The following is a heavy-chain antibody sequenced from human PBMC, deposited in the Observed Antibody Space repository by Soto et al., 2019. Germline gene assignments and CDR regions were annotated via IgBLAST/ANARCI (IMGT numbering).Heavy chain of an antibody. Sequence: QVQLVQSGAEVKKPGSSVKVSCEASGGTFNTYTINWVRQAPGRGLEWMGQVIRMYDSVNYAESFQGRVTITADKSTNIAYMELSSLRSEDTALYFCASWRSYIGSYCCDYWGQGTLVIVSS. CDR1: GGTFNTYT. CDR2: VIRMYDSV. CDR3: ASWRSYIGSYCCDY. V-gene: IGHV1-69*06. D-gene: IGHD3-16*01. J-gene: IGHJ4*02.